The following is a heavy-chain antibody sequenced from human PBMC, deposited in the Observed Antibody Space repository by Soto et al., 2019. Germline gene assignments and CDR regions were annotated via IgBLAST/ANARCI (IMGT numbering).Heavy chain of an antibody. CDR3: ARESLHSSGYFDY. V-gene: IGHV3-53*01. CDR2: IYSGGTT. Sequence: GGSLRLSCAASGFTVSSNYMSWVRQAPGKGLEWVSLIYSGGTTYYADSVKGRFTISRDNSKNTLYLQMNSLRAEDTAVYYCARESLHSSGYFDYWGQGTLVTAPQ. CDR1: GFTVSSNY. D-gene: IGHD3-22*01. J-gene: IGHJ4*02.